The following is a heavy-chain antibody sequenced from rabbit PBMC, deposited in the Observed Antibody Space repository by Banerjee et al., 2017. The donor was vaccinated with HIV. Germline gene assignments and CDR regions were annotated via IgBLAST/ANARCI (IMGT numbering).Heavy chain of an antibody. CDR1: GFSFSSSYW. J-gene: IGHJ3*01. Sequence: QEQLEESGGDLVKPEGSLTLTCTASGFSFSSSYWICWVRQAPGKGLEWIACIYAGSSGSTYYASWAKGRFTGSKTSSTTVTLQMTSLTAADTATYFCARRLSYTDAGYSLWGQGTLVTVS. CDR2: IYAGSSGST. D-gene: IGHD6-1*01. V-gene: IGHV1S45*01. CDR3: ARRLSYTDAGYSL.